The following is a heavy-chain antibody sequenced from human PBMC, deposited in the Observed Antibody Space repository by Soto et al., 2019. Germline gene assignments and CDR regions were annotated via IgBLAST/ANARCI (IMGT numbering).Heavy chain of an antibody. CDR2: MNPNSGNT. D-gene: IGHD3-10*01. Sequence: ASVKVSCKASGYTFTSYDINWVRQATGQGLEWMRWMNPNSGNTGYAQKFQGRVTMTRNTSISTAYMELSSLRSEDTAVYYCARGWRVDYYGSGSYYRSRSHYYYYYMDVWGKGTTVTVSS. V-gene: IGHV1-8*01. CDR3: ARGWRVDYYGSGSYYRSRSHYYYYYMDV. J-gene: IGHJ6*03. CDR1: GYTFTSYD.